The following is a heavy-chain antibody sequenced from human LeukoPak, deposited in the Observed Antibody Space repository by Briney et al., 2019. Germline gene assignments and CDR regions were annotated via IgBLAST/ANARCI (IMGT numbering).Heavy chain of an antibody. J-gene: IGHJ4*02. CDR1: GGSISSGDYY. CDR2: IYYSGST. V-gene: IGHV4-30-4*01. Sequence: SQTLSLTCTVSGGSISSGDYYWSWIRQPPGKGLEWIGYIYYSGSTYYNPSLKSRVTISVDTSKNQFSLKLSSVTAADTAVYYCARTLLGFGALDYWGQGTLVTVSS. D-gene: IGHD3-10*01. CDR3: ARTLLGFGALDY.